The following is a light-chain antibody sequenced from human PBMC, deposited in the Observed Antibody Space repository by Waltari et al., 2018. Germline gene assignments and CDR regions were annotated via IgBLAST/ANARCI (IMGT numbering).Light chain of an antibody. J-gene: IGKJ1*01. V-gene: IGKV3-20*01. CDR2: DAP. Sequence: EIVLTQSPATLSLSPGERATLSCRASQRVSRTLAWYQQKPGQAPRLLIYDAPSRATGIPDRFSGSGSGTDFSLTISRLEPEDFAVYYCQKYGSLPATFGQGTKVEIK. CDR3: QKYGSLPAT. CDR1: QRVSRT.